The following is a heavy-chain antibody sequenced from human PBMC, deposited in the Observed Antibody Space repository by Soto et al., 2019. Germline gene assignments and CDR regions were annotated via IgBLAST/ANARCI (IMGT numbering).Heavy chain of an antibody. V-gene: IGHV3-53*01. CDR2: IYSGGNT. D-gene: IGHD3-22*01. CDR3: ARDKYYDNSPPSSYYYYGMDV. CDR1: GFTVSSNY. Sequence: EVQLVESGGGLIQPGGSLRLSCAASGFTVSSNYMSWVRQAPGKGLEWVSVIYSGGNTYYADSVKGRFTISRDNSKNTVYLQMNRLRAEDTAVYYCARDKYYDNSPPSSYYYYGMDVWGQGTTVTVSS. J-gene: IGHJ6*02.